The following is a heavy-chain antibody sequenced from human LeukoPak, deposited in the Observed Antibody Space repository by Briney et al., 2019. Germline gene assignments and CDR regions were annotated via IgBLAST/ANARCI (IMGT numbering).Heavy chain of an antibody. D-gene: IGHD3-10*01. Sequence: SEILSLTCAVYGGSFSGYYWRWIRQPPGKGLEWIGEINHSGSTNYNPSLKSRVTISVDTSKNQFSLKLSSVTAADTAVYYCARRNRRYYGSGSYPDFEYWGQGTLVTVSS. CDR3: ARRNRRYYGSGSYPDFEY. J-gene: IGHJ4*02. CDR1: GGSFSGYY. CDR2: INHSGST. V-gene: IGHV4-34*01.